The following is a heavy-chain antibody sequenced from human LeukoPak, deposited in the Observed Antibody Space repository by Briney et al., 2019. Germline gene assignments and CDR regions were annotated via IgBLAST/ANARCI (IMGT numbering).Heavy chain of an antibody. V-gene: IGHV1-46*01. D-gene: IGHD6-6*01. CDR2: INPTGGST. J-gene: IGHJ4*02. Sequence: ASVKVSCKASGYTFPSYFMNWVRQAPGQGLEWMGIINPTGGSTTYAQKFQGRVTMTRDTSTSRVYMELSSLRSDDTAVYYCARTAARRFDYWGQGTLVTVSS. CDR1: GYTFPSYF. CDR3: ARTAARRFDY.